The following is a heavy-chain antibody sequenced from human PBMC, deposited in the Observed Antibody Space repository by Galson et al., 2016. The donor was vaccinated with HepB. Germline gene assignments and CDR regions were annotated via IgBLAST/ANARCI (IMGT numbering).Heavy chain of an antibody. CDR2: INPNSGAT. Sequence: SVTVSCKASGYIFTGYYIHWVRQAPGQGLQWMGWINPNSGATNYAQQSQDRVTMSRDTSISTAYMELSRLRSDDTAMYYCARFSWNYEGYWGQGTLVTVSS. CDR1: GYIFTGYY. V-gene: IGHV1-2*02. D-gene: IGHD3-3*01. CDR3: ARFSWNYEGY. J-gene: IGHJ4*02.